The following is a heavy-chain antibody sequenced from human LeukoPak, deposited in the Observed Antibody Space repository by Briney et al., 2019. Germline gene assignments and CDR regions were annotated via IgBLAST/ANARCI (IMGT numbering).Heavy chain of an antibody. Sequence: PGGSLRLSCAASGFTFSAYYMTWIRQAPGKGLECVSYISSSDSTTYYADSVKGRFTISRDNGKNSLYLQMSSLRDEDTAVYYCARVLVGCSGGSCYPRAFDYWGQGTLVTVSS. V-gene: IGHV3-11*04. D-gene: IGHD2-15*01. J-gene: IGHJ4*02. CDR2: ISSSDSTT. CDR3: ARVLVGCSGGSCYPRAFDY. CDR1: GFTFSAYY.